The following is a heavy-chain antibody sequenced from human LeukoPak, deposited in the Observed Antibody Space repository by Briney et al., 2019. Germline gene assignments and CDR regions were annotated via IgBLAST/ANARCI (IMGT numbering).Heavy chain of an antibody. D-gene: IGHD3-22*01. V-gene: IGHV1-2*02. CDR3: ARYFYDSSDSSSDAYDI. Sequence: GASVKVSCKTSGYTFTGYYMHWVRQAPGQGLEWMGWINPNSGGTNYAQRFQGRVTMTRDTSISTAYMELSRLRSDDSAVYYCARYFYDSSDSSSDAYDIWGQGIMVTVSS. CDR2: INPNSGGT. J-gene: IGHJ3*02. CDR1: GYTFTGYY.